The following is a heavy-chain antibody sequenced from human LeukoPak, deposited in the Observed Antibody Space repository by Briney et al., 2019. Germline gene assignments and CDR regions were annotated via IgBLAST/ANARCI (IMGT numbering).Heavy chain of an antibody. V-gene: IGHV4-30-2*01. D-gene: IGHD4-17*01. J-gene: IGHJ4*02. CDR2: VYHSGST. CDR1: GGSISSGGYS. Sequence: SQTLSLTCAVSGGSISSGGYSWSWIRQPPGKGLEWIGYVYHSGSTYYNPSLKSRVTISVDRSKNQFSLKLNSVTAADTAVYYCARDRYGDHTYFDYWGQGTLVTVSS. CDR3: ARDRYGDHTYFDY.